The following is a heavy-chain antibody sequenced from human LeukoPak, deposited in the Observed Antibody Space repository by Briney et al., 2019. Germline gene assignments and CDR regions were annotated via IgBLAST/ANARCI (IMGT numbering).Heavy chain of an antibody. CDR2: IAASVSNT. D-gene: IGHD5-18*01. J-gene: IGHJ4*02. CDR1: GFTFSSYA. Sequence: PGGSLRLSCAASGFTFSSYAMGWVRQAPGRGLEWVSAIAASVSNTYYADSVKGRFTICRDNSKNTLYLQVNSLRAEDAAVYYCAKGNGYSYGRYYFDYWGQGTLVTVSS. V-gene: IGHV3-23*01. CDR3: AKGNGYSYGRYYFDY.